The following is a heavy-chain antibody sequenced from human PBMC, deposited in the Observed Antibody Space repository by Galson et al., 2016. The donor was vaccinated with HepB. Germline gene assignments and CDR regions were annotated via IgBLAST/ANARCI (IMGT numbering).Heavy chain of an antibody. CDR1: GFTFSSYW. CDR3: AREKRIGVVHGAFDI. J-gene: IGHJ3*02. Sequence: SLRLSCAASGFTFSSYWMSWVRQAPVKGLEWVANINQDGSEKHYVDSMEGRFSISRDNGKNSLYLQVNGLRGDDTAVYYCAREKRIGVVHGAFDIWGQGTTVTVSS. D-gene: IGHD3-22*01. V-gene: IGHV3-7*01. CDR2: INQDGSEK.